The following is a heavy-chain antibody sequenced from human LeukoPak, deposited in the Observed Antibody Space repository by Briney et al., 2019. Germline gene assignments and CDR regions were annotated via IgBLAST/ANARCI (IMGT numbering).Heavy chain of an antibody. CDR2: INPNSGGT. CDR3: ARPDVVPAAMGDAFDI. D-gene: IGHD2-2*01. Sequence: ASVKVSCKASGYTFTGYYMHWVRQAPGQGLEWMGWINPNSGGTNYAQKFQGRVTMTRDTSISTAYMELSRLRSDDTAVYYCARPDVVPAAMGDAFDIWGQGTMVTVSS. J-gene: IGHJ3*02. V-gene: IGHV1-2*02. CDR1: GYTFTGYY.